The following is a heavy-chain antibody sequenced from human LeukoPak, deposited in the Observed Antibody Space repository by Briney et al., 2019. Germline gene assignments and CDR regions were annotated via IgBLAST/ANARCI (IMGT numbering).Heavy chain of an antibody. Sequence: SETLSLTCAVYGGSFSGYYWSWIRQPPGKGLEWIGEINHSGSTNYNPSLKSRVTISVDTSKNQFSLKLSSVTAADTAVYYCARVLIVGGMVRGVIRAFDYWGQGTLVTVSS. CDR1: GGSFSGYY. V-gene: IGHV4-34*01. J-gene: IGHJ4*02. CDR2: INHSGST. CDR3: ARVLIVGGMVRGVIRAFDY. D-gene: IGHD3-10*01.